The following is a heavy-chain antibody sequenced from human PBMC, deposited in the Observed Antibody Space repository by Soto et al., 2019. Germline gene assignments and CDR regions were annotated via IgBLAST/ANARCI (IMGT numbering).Heavy chain of an antibody. CDR2: ISAYNGNT. CDR1: GYTFTSYG. J-gene: IGHJ6*03. Sequence: ASVKVSCKASGYTFTSYGISCVRQAPGQGLEWMGWISAYNGNTNYAQKLQGRVTLTTDTSTSTAYMELRSLRSDDTAVYYCARQGYCTNGVCYTNYYYYMDVWGKGTAVTVSS. CDR3: ARQGYCTNGVCYTNYYYYMDV. D-gene: IGHD2-8*01. V-gene: IGHV1-18*01.